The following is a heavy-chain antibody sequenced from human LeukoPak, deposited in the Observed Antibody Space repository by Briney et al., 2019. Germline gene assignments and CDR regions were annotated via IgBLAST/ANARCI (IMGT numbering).Heavy chain of an antibody. CDR1: GCTFSSYG. CDR3: ARDGVTMVDYYYYGMDV. Sequence: PGESLRLSCAASGCTFSSYGMHWVRQAPGKGLEWVAVIWYDGSNKYYADSVKGRFTISRDNSKNTLYLQMNSLRAEDTAVYYCARDGVTMVDYYYYGMDVWGQGTTVTVSS. J-gene: IGHJ6*02. V-gene: IGHV3-33*01. D-gene: IGHD4/OR15-4a*01. CDR2: IWYDGSNK.